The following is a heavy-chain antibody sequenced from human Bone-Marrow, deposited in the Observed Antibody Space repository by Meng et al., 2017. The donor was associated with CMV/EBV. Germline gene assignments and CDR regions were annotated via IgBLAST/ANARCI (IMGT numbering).Heavy chain of an antibody. J-gene: IGHJ4*02. CDR1: GGTFSSYA. D-gene: IGHD1-26*01. CDR3: ARDVGFEEWELEG. CDR2: MNANSGNT. V-gene: IGHV1-8*02. Sequence: ASVKVSCKASGGTFSSYAISWVRQAPGQGLEWMGWMNANSGNTGYAQKFQGRVSMTRNTSISTAYMELSSLRSEDTAVYYCARDVGFEEWELEGWGQGTLVTVSS.